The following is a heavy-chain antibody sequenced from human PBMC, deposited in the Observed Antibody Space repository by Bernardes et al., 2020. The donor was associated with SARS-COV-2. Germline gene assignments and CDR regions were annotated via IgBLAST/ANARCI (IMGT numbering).Heavy chain of an antibody. CDR2: IDWDDDK. J-gene: IGHJ4*02. D-gene: IGHD3-22*01. CDR3: ARIPSDSSGYYFDY. Sequence: SGPTLVTPTQTLTLTCTFSGFSPSTSGMCVSWIRQPPGKALESLVRIDWDDDKYYSTSLKTRLTISKDTSKNQVVLTMTNMDPVDTATYYCARIPSDSSGYYFDYWGQGTLVTVSS. V-gene: IGHV2-70*11. CDR1: GFSPSTSGMC.